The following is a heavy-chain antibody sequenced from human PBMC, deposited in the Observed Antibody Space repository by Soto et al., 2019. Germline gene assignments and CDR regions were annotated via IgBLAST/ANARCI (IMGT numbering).Heavy chain of an antibody. CDR2: ISYDGSSK. V-gene: IGHV3-30-3*01. CDR3: ARDPLWGTAMVLWYFDL. D-gene: IGHD5-18*01. CDR1: GFTFSSYA. Sequence: QVQLVESGGGVVQPGRSLRLSCAASGFTFSSYAMHWVRQAPGKGLEWVAIISYDGSSKYYADSVKGRFTISRDNSKNPLYLQMNSLRAEDTAVYYCARDPLWGTAMVLWYFDLWGRGTLVTVSS. J-gene: IGHJ2*01.